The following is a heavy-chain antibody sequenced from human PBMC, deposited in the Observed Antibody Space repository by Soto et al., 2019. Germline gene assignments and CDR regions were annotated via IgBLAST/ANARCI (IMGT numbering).Heavy chain of an antibody. V-gene: IGHV3-30*18. CDR3: AKESVSLQLVAYWYFDL. CDR2: ISYDGSNK. CDR1: GFTFHSHC. J-gene: IGHJ2*01. D-gene: IGHD6-13*01. Sequence: GGARRLSCSTPGFTFHSHCLQRVPQGPSKGMEWVAVISYDGSNKYYADSVKGRFTISRDNSKNTLYLQMNSLRAEDTAVYYCAKESVSLQLVAYWYFDLWGRGTLVTVS.